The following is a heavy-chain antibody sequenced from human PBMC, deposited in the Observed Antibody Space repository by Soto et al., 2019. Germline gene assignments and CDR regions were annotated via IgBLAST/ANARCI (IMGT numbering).Heavy chain of an antibody. CDR2: ISAYNGNT. D-gene: IGHD3-3*01. Sequence: ASVKVSCKASGYTFTSYGISWVRQAPGQGLEWMGWISAYNGNTNYAQKLQGRVTMTTDTSTSTAYMELRSLRSDDTAVYSCARGFPAARFLEWLFDYYFDYWGQGTLVTVSS. CDR3: ARGFPAARFLEWLFDYYFDY. CDR1: GYTFTSYG. V-gene: IGHV1-18*01. J-gene: IGHJ4*02.